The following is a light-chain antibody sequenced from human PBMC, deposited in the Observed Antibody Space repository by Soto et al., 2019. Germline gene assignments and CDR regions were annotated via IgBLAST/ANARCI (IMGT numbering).Light chain of an antibody. CDR2: EDN. CDR3: QSYDATNQV. J-gene: IGLJ3*02. Sequence: NFMLTQPHSVSASPGKKVIISCTRSSGSIASNYVQWYQQRPGSSPTTVIYEDNQRPSGVPDRFSGSIDSSSNSASLTISGLETEDEADYFCQSYDATNQVFGGGTKLTVL. V-gene: IGLV6-57*01. CDR1: SGSIASNY.